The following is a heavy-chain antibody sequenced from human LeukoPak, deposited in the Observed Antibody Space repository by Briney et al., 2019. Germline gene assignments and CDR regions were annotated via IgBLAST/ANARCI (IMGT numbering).Heavy chain of an antibody. Sequence: ASVQVSCKTSGYTFTSYYMHWVRQAPGQGLEWMGIINPSGGSTSYAQKFQGRVTMTRDTSTSTVYMELSSLRSEDTAVYYCVSLYCSSTSCYSGMDVWGQGTTVTVSS. V-gene: IGHV1-46*01. CDR2: INPSGGST. CDR1: GYTFTSYY. CDR3: VSLYCSSTSCYSGMDV. D-gene: IGHD2-2*02. J-gene: IGHJ6*02.